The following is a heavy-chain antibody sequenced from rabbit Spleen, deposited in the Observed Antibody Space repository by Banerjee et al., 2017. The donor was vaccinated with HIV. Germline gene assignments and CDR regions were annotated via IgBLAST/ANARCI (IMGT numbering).Heavy chain of an antibody. D-gene: IGHD2-1*01. J-gene: IGHJ4*01. CDR2: IDAGSSGNT. V-gene: IGHV1S40*01. CDR1: GFSFSSTHY. CDR3: ARYINNQWYGDL. Sequence: QSLEESGGDLVKPGASLTLTCTASGFSFSSTHYMCWVRQAPGKGLEWIACIDAGSSGNTYYASWAKGRFTISKTSSTTVTLQMTSLTAADTATYFCARYINNQWYGDLWGPGTLVTVS.